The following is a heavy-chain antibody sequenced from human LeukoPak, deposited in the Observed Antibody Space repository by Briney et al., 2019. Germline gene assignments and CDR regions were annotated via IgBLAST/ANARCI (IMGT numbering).Heavy chain of an antibody. CDR3: ARGTTVTYYFDY. V-gene: IGHV4-30-2*01. CDR2: IYHSGST. CDR1: GGSISSGGYY. J-gene: IGHJ4*02. Sequence: PSETLSLTCTVSGGSISSGGYYWSWIRQPPGKGLEWIGYIYHSGSTYYNPSLKSRVTISADRSKNQFSLKLSSVTAADTAVYYCARGTTVTYYFDYWGQGTLVTVSS. D-gene: IGHD4-11*01.